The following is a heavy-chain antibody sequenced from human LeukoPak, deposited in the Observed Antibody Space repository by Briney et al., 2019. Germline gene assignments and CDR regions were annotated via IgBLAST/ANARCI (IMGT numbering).Heavy chain of an antibody. D-gene: IGHD6-19*01. CDR2: IGTAGDT. Sequence: GGSLRLSCAASGFTFSSYDMHWVRQATGKGLEWVSAIGTAGDTYYPGSVKGRFTISRENAKNSLYLQMNSLRAGDTAVYYCARVSRAVAGTYYYGMDVWGQGTTVTVSS. V-gene: IGHV3-13*01. CDR1: GFTFSSYD. J-gene: IGHJ6*02. CDR3: ARVSRAVAGTYYYGMDV.